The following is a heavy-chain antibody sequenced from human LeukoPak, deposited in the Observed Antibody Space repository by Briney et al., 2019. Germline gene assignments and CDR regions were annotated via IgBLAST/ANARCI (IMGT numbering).Heavy chain of an antibody. CDR2: ISSSGSPT. V-gene: IGHV3-48*03. CDR1: GFTLSSYE. D-gene: IGHD3-16*01. CDR3: ARNSYDYVWGSYDRTSADY. Sequence: GGSLRLSCAASGFTLSSYEMYWVRQAPGKGLEWVSYISSSGSPTYYADSVKGRFTISRDNAKNSLYLQMNSLRAEDTAVYYCARNSYDYVWGSYDRTSADYWGQGTLVTVSS. J-gene: IGHJ4*02.